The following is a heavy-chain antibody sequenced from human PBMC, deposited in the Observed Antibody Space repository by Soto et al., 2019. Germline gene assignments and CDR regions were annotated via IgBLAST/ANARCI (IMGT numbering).Heavy chain of an antibody. CDR2: ISSSSSTI. CDR1: GFTFINYA. CDR3: ARDNGSGSFDHCYVMDV. Sequence: PGWSLRLSCAASGFTFINYAMSWVRQAPGKGLEWVSSISSSSSTIYYADSVKGRFTISRDNAKNSLYLQMTSLRDEDTAVYYCARDNGSGSFDHCYVMDVWGQGTTVIGSS. D-gene: IGHD1-26*01. V-gene: IGHV3-48*02. J-gene: IGHJ6*02.